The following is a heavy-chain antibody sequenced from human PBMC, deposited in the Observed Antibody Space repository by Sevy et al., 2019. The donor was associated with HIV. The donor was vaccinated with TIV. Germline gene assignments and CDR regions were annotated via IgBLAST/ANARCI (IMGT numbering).Heavy chain of an antibody. CDR3: AKRGGHYDLGMDV. Sequence: GGSLRLSCAASGFTFSSFEMTWVRQAPGKGLEWVSYISSSGSTIYYTNSVKGRFTISRDNAKNSLYLQMNSLRAEDTAVYYCAKRGGHYDLGMDVWGQGTTVTDSS. J-gene: IGHJ6*02. CDR2: ISSSGSTI. CDR1: GFTFSSFE. D-gene: IGHD3-3*01. V-gene: IGHV3-48*03.